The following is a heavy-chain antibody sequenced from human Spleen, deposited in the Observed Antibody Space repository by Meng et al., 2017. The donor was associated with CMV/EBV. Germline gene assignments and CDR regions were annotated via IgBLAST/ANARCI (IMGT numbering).Heavy chain of an antibody. CDR2: INHSGST. Sequence: QGQLQRWGETRVEPSESLSLTCAGYGGSFSGYYWSLIRQPPGKGLEWIGEINHSGSTNYNPSLKSRVPISVDTSKNQFSLKLSSVTAADTAVYYCARGDWDYYDSSGYYAMDYWGQGTLVTVSS. J-gene: IGHJ4*02. D-gene: IGHD3-22*01. CDR1: GGSFSGYY. CDR3: ARGDWDYYDSSGYYAMDY. V-gene: IGHV4-34*01.